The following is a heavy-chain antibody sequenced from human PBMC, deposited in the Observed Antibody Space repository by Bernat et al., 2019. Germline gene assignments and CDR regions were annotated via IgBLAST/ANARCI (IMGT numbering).Heavy chain of an antibody. Sequence: EVQLVESGGDLVQPGRSLRLSCAASGFTFDDYAMHWVRQAPGKGLEWVSGISWSSSRMGYADSVKGRFAISRDNAKNSLYLQMNSLRAEDTALYYCAKGNEYQVLTHFDCWGQGTLVNV. CDR2: ISWSSSRM. CDR1: GFTFDDYA. CDR3: AKGNEYQVLTHFDC. V-gene: IGHV3-9*01. D-gene: IGHD2-2*01. J-gene: IGHJ4*02.